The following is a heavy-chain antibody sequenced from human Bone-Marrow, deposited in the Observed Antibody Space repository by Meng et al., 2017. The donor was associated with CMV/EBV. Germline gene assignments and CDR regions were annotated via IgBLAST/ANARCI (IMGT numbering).Heavy chain of an antibody. J-gene: IGHJ4*02. V-gene: IGHV3-23*01. CDR2: ISGSGGST. Sequence: APEFTFSSYAMSWVRQAPGKGLGWVSAISGSGGSTYYADSVKGRFTISRDNSKNKLYLQMNRLRAEDTAVYYCAKVGRDGYYYFDYWGQGTLVTVSS. CDR3: AKVGRDGYYYFDY. CDR1: EFTFSSYA. D-gene: IGHD5-24*01.